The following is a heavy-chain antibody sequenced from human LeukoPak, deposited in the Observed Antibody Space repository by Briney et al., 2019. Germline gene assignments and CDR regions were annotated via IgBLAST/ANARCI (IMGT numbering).Heavy chain of an antibody. Sequence: GGSLRLSCAASGFTFSSYGIHWVRQAPGKGLEWVAVISYDGSSKSYADSVKGRFTIPRDNSKNTLYLQMNSLRAEDTAVYYCAKDFRSYYSADYWGQGTLVTVSS. CDR3: AKDFRSYYSADY. CDR2: ISYDGSSK. J-gene: IGHJ4*02. V-gene: IGHV3-30*18. CDR1: GFTFSSYG. D-gene: IGHD3-10*01.